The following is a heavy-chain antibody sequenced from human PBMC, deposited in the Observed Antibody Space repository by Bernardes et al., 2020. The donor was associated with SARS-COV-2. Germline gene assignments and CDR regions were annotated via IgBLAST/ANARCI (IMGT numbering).Heavy chain of an antibody. CDR1: GGTFSSYA. Sequence: ASMKVSCKASGGTFSSYAISWVRQAPGKGLEWMGGFDPEDGETIYAQKFQGRVTMTEDTSTDTAYMELSSLRSEDTAVYYCATTNSTVTTLILYYYYYGMDVWGQGTTVTVSS. V-gene: IGHV1-24*01. D-gene: IGHD4-17*01. CDR2: FDPEDGET. J-gene: IGHJ6*02. CDR3: ATTNSTVTTLILYYYYYGMDV.